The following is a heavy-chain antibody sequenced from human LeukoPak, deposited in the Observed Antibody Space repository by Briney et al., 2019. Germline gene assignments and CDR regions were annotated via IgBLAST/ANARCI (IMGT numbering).Heavy chain of an antibody. D-gene: IGHD3-9*01. V-gene: IGHV3-23*01. J-gene: IGHJ4*02. CDR2: ISSGDRT. CDR1: GFTFSSYA. Sequence: PGGSLRLSCAPSGFTFSSYAMNWVRQAPGKGLEWVAGISSGDRTFHAESVKGRFTISRDKSKDMLYLQMNSLRPEDTAVYYCAKDATASPYFHWFDNWGQGTQVIVSS. CDR3: AKDATASPYFHWFDN.